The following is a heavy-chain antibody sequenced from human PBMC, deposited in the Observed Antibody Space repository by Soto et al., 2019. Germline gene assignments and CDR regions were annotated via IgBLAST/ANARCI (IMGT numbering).Heavy chain of an antibody. Sequence: GGSLRLSCATSGFTLRNYWMVWVRQAPGKGLEWVANIKEDGGGKYFGDSVRGRFTVSRDNAKNSLYLQVNNLRAEDTAVYYCARDGYGYNSLDNWGQGTLVTVSS. CDR3: ARDGYGYNSLDN. V-gene: IGHV3-7*01. CDR1: GFTLRNYW. D-gene: IGHD6-25*01. CDR2: IKEDGGGK. J-gene: IGHJ4*02.